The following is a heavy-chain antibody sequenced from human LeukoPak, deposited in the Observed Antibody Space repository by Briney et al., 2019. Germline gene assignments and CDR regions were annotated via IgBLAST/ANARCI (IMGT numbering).Heavy chain of an antibody. D-gene: IGHD5-18*01. J-gene: IGHJ4*02. CDR1: GFTFSSYS. CDR2: ISSSSSYI. Sequence: GGSLRLSCAASGFTFSSYSMNWVRQAPGKGLEWVSSISSSSSYIYYADSVKGRFTISSDNAKNSLYLQMNSLRAEDTAVYYCARVDTAMVPDYWGQGTLVTVSS. V-gene: IGHV3-21*01. CDR3: ARVDTAMVPDY.